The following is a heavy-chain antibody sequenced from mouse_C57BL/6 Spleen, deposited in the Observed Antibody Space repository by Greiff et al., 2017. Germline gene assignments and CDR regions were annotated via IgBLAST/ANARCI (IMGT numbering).Heavy chain of an antibody. CDR3: EKGGYYGSSSYWYFDD. V-gene: IGHV1-75*01. Sequence: QVQLKESGPELVKPGASVKISCKASGYTFTDYYINWVKQRPGQGLEWIGWLFPGSGSTYYNEKFKGKATLTVDKSSSTAYMLLSSLTSEDSAVYFCEKGGYYGSSSYWYFDDWGKGTTVTVSS. D-gene: IGHD1-1*01. J-gene: IGHJ1*03. CDR2: LFPGSGST. CDR1: GYTFTDYY.